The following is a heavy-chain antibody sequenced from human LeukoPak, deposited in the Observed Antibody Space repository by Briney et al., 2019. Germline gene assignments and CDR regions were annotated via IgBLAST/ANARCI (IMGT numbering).Heavy chain of an antibody. CDR3: THRITIFGVVIPLGY. D-gene: IGHD3-3*01. CDR1: GFTFSNAW. Sequence: GGSLRLSCAASGFTFSNAWMSWVRQAPAKGLEWVGRIKSKTDGGTTDYAAPVKGRFTISRDDSKNTLYLQMNSLKTEDTAVYYCTHRITIFGVVIPLGYWGQGTLVTVSS. CDR2: IKSKTDGGTT. V-gene: IGHV3-15*01. J-gene: IGHJ4*02.